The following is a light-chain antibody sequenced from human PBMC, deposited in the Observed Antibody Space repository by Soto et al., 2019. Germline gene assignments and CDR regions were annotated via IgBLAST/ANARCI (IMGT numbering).Light chain of an antibody. CDR1: QSVSNS. CDR3: QQRSTWPWT. J-gene: IGKJ2*02. V-gene: IGKV3-11*01. CDR2: EAS. Sequence: EVVLTQSPATLSLSPGERATLSCRASQSVSNSLAWYQQRPGQAPRLLNYEASKRATGIPASFSGSGSGTDFTLTISSLESEDFAVYYCQQRSTWPWTFGQGTNLEI.